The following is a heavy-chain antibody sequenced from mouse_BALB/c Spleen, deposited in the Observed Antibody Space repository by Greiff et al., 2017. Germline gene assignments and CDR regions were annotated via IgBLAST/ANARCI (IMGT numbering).Heavy chain of an antibody. CDR1: GYTFTSYW. V-gene: IGHV1-69*02. D-gene: IGHD1-1*01. CDR3: AREKLRNAMDY. Sequence: VQLQQPGAELVKPGAPVKLSCKASGYTFTSYWMNWVKQRPGRGLEWIGRIDPSDSETHYNQKFKDKATLTVDKSSSTAYIQLSSLTSEDSAVYYCAREKLRNAMDYWGQGTSVTVSS. CDR2: IDPSDSET. J-gene: IGHJ4*01.